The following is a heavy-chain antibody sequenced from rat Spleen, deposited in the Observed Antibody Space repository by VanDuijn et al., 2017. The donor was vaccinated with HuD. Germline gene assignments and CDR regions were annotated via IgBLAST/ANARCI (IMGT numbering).Heavy chain of an antibody. V-gene: IGHV3-1*01. CDR1: GYSITSNY. CDR2: ITYSGST. D-gene: IGHD1-10*01. J-gene: IGHJ2*01. Sequence: EVQLQESGPGLVKPSQSLSLTCSVTGYSITSNYWDWIRKFPGNKMEWIGHITYSGSTSYNPPLKSRISITRDTSKNQFFLQLNSVITEDTATYYCVRRRGQVYNNYFDYWGQGVMVTVSS. CDR3: VRRRGQVYNNYFDY.